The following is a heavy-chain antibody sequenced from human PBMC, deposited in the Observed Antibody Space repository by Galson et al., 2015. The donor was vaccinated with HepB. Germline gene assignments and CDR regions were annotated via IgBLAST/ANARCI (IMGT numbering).Heavy chain of an antibody. V-gene: IGHV4-59*08. D-gene: IGHD4-17*01. CDR2: IYYSGST. CDR1: GGSISSYY. CDR3: ARHGDYGDYVRWFDL. J-gene: IGHJ5*02. Sequence: LSLTCTVSGGSISSYYWSWIRQPPGKGLEWIGYIYYSGSTNYNPSLKSRVTISVDTSKNQFSLKLSSVTAADTAVYYCARHGDYGDYVRWFDLWGQGTLVTVSS.